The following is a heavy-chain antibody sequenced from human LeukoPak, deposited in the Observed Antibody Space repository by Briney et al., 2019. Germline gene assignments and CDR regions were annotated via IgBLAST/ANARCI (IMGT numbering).Heavy chain of an antibody. J-gene: IGHJ2*01. Sequence: SGPTLVKPTQTLTLTCTFSGFSLTTSGVGVGWIRQPPGKALEWLALIYWNDDERYRPSLKSRLTITKDTSKNRVLLTMTNMDPVDTATYYCAHKAADTVMVSNWYFDLWGRGTLVTVSS. CDR1: GFSLTTSGVG. CDR2: IYWNDDE. D-gene: IGHD5-18*01. CDR3: AHKAADTVMVSNWYFDL. V-gene: IGHV2-5*01.